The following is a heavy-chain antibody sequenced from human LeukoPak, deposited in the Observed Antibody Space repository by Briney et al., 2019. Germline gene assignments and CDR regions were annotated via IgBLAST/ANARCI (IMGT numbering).Heavy chain of an antibody. CDR2: INPNSGGT. Sequence: VASVKVSCKASGYTFTGYYMHWVRQAPGQGLGWMGWINPNSGGTNYAQKFQGRVTMTRDTSISTAYMELSRLRSDDTAVYYCARTPSRYYDFWSGYYGGSLDYWGQGTLVTVSS. CDR1: GYTFTGYY. V-gene: IGHV1-2*02. CDR3: ARTPSRYYDFWSGYYGGSLDY. J-gene: IGHJ4*02. D-gene: IGHD3-3*01.